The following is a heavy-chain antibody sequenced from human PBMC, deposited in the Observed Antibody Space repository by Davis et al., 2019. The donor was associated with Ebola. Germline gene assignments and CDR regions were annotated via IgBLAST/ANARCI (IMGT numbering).Heavy chain of an antibody. J-gene: IGHJ6*01. CDR2: ISYDGSNK. Sequence: GESLKISCAASGFTFSSYAMHWARQAPGKGLEWVAVISYDGSNKYYADSVKGRFTISRDNSKNTLYLQMNSLHQGPIGLPPGTLLQEHLWG. V-gene: IGHV3-30-3*01. CDR1: GFTFSSYA. CDR3: TLLQEHL.